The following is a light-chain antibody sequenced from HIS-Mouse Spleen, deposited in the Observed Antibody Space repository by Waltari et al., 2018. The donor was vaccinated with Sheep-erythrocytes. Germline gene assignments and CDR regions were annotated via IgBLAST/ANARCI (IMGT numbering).Light chain of an antibody. J-gene: IGLJ1*01. CDR2: DVS. Sequence: QSALTQPRSVSGSPGQSVTISCTGTSSHVGGYNYVSWYQQHPRKAPKLMIYDVSKRPSGVPDRFSGSKSGNTASLTISGLQAEDEADYYCCSYAGSYNHVFATGTKVTVL. CDR1: SSHVGGYNY. CDR3: CSYAGSYNHV. V-gene: IGLV2-11*01.